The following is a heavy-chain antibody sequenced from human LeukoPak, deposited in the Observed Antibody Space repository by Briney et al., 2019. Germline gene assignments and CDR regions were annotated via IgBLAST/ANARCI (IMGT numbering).Heavy chain of an antibody. CDR2: IYYSGST. CDR1: GGSISSYY. D-gene: IGHD3-3*01. Sequence: SETLSLTCTVSGGSISSYYWSWIRQPPGKGLEWIGYIYYSGSTNYNPSLKSRVTISVDTSKNQFSLKLSSVTAADTAVYYCAREAANGITVFTPHFDYWGQGTLVTVSS. J-gene: IGHJ4*02. CDR3: AREAANGITVFTPHFDY. V-gene: IGHV4-59*01.